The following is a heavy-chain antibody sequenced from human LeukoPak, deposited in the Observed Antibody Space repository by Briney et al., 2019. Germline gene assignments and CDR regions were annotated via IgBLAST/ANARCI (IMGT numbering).Heavy chain of an antibody. V-gene: IGHV1-69*05. CDR2: IIPIFGTA. CDR3: ARARCSGGSYYSGYWFDP. Sequence: SVKVSCKASGGTFSSYAISWVRQAPGQGLEWMGGIIPIFGTANYAQKFQGRVTITTDESTSTAYMELSSLRSEDTAVYYCARARCSGGSYYSGYWFDPWGQGTLVTVSP. CDR1: GGTFSSYA. D-gene: IGHD2-15*01. J-gene: IGHJ5*02.